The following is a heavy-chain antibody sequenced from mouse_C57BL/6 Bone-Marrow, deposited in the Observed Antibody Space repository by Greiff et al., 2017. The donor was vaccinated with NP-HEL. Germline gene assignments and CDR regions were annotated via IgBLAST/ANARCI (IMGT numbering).Heavy chain of an antibody. CDR1: GFTFSDYG. Sequence: EVKVVESGGGLVKPGGSLKLSCAASGFTFSDYGMHWVRQAPEKGLEWVAYISSGSSTIYYADTVKGRFTISRDNAKNTLFLRMTSLRSEDTAMYYCARGKAYWGQGTLVTVSA. CDR2: ISSGSSTI. V-gene: IGHV5-17*01. CDR3: ARGKAY. J-gene: IGHJ3*01.